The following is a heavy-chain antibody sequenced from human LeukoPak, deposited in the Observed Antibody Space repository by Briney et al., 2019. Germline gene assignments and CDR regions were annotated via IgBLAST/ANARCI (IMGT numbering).Heavy chain of an antibody. Sequence: PGGSLRLSCAASGFTFSSYAMHWVRQAPGKGLEWVAVISYDGSNKYYADSVKGRFTISRDNSKNTLYLQMNSLRAEDTAVYYCARNSLVVITTTGSWFDPWGQGTLVTVSS. CDR2: ISYDGSNK. V-gene: IGHV3-30*04. D-gene: IGHD3-22*01. CDR1: GFTFSSYA. CDR3: ARNSLVVITTTGSWFDP. J-gene: IGHJ5*02.